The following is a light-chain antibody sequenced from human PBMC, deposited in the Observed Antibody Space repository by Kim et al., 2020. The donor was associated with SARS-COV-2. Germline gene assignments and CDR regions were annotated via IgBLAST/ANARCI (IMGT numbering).Light chain of an antibody. CDR1: SSNVGAGYG. J-gene: IGLJ2*01. CDR3: QSYDSSLSAVI. CDR2: DDS. Sequence: QSVLTQPPSVSGAPGQRVTISCTGSSSNVGAGYGIHWYQQLPGTAPKLLIYDDSNRPSGVPDRFSGSKSGTSASLAITGLQAEDEADYYCQSYDSSLSAVIFGGGTQLTVL. V-gene: IGLV1-40*01.